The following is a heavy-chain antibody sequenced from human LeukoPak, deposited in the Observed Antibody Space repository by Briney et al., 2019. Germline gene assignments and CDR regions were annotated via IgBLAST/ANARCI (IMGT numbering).Heavy chain of an antibody. V-gene: IGHV5-51*01. CDR3: ARHVTTASAARGFDI. D-gene: IGHD1-14*01. CDR1: GYSFTSCW. J-gene: IGHJ3*02. Sequence: ESLKISCKGSGYSFTSCWIGWVRQMPGKGLEWMGIIYPGDSDTRYSPSFQGQVTISADKSINTAYLQWSGLKASDTAVYYCARHVTTASAARGFDIWGQGTMVTVSS. CDR2: IYPGDSDT.